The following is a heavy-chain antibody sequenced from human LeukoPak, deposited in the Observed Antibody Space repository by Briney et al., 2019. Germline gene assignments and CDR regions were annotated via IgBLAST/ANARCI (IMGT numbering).Heavy chain of an antibody. CDR3: ARYSSSFQGYYYAMDV. CDR2: ISSGSNTI. J-gene: IGHJ6*02. V-gene: IGHV3-48*02. D-gene: IGHD6-13*01. Sequence: GGSLRLSCAASGFTFSTYSMNWVRQAPGKGLEWVSYISSGSNTIYYADSVRGRFTISRDNAKNSLYLQMNSLRDEDTAVYYCARYSSSFQGYYYAMDVWGQGTTVTVSS. CDR1: GFTFSTYS.